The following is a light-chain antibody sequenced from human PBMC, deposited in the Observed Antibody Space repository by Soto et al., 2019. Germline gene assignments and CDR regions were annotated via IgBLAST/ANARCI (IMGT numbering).Light chain of an antibody. V-gene: IGKV3-15*01. CDR2: VAS. Sequence: EIVMTQSPATLSVSPGERASLSCRASQSIRSNLACYQQKPGQTPMLLIYVASTRATGIPARFTGSGSGTDFTLTISSLQSEDCAIYYCQQYNNWPLTFVGGTKVDIK. J-gene: IGKJ4*01. CDR3: QQYNNWPLT. CDR1: QSIRSN.